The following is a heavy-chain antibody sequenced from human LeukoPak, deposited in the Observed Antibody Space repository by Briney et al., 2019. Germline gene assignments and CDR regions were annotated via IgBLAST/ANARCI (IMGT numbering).Heavy chain of an antibody. CDR1: GFTFNNYN. Sequence: GGSLRLSCAASGFTFNNYNMNWVRQAPGKALEWVSSITSSGTYIFYADSVKGRFTISRDNAKNSLYLQMNSLRAEDTAVYYCARDPYSGNYGDYYYYYMDVWGKGTTVTISS. CDR3: ARDPYSGNYGDYYYYYMDV. D-gene: IGHD1-26*01. CDR2: ITSSGTYI. J-gene: IGHJ6*03. V-gene: IGHV3-21*01.